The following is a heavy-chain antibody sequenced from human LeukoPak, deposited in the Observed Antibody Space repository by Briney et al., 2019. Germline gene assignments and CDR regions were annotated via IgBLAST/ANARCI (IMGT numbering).Heavy chain of an antibody. V-gene: IGHV1-18*01. CDR3: ARERAHYYDSSGYYPFDY. Sequence: ASVKVSCKASGYTFTSYGISWVRQAPGQGLEWMGWISAYNGNTNYAQKLQGRVTMTTDTSTSTAYMELRSLRSDDTAVYYCARERAHYYDSSGYYPFDYWGQGTLVTVSS. CDR1: GYTFTSYG. J-gene: IGHJ4*02. CDR2: ISAYNGNT. D-gene: IGHD3-22*01.